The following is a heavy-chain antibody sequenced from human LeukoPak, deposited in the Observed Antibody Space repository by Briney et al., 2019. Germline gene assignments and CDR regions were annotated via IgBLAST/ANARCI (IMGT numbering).Heavy chain of an antibody. J-gene: IGHJ4*02. CDR2: IKSDTDGRTT. CDR3: TTGPNYYDSSGYYYAFDY. Sequence: GGSLTLSCAASGFTFCDVWLIWLPQAPGKGREGGIRIKSDTDGRTTKYAAHVNGRLTISRDDSKNTLYLQMNSLKTEDTAPYYCTTGPNYYDSSGYYYAFDYWGQGTLVTVSS. CDR1: GFTFCDVW. V-gene: IGHV3-15*06. D-gene: IGHD3-22*01.